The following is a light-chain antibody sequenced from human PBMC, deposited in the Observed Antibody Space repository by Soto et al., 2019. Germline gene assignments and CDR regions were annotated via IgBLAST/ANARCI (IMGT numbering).Light chain of an antibody. CDR1: SSNIGSNY. CDR2: RNN. V-gene: IGLV1-47*01. CDR3: AAWDDILSGRV. Sequence: QSVLTQAPSASGNPGQRVTISCSGSSSNIGSNYVYWYQQLPGTAPKLLIYRNNQRPSGVPDRFSGSKSGTSASLAISGLRSEDEADYYCAAWDDILSGRVFGGGTKLTVL. J-gene: IGLJ2*01.